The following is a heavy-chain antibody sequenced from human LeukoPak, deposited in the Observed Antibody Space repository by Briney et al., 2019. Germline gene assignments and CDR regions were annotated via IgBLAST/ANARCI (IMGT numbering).Heavy chain of an antibody. CDR2: ISSDGINT. J-gene: IGHJ4*02. Sequence: GGSLRLSCSASGFTFSTYWMHWVRQAPGKGLVWVSRISSDGINTNYADSVKGRFTISRDNAKNTLYLQMNSLRPEDTAVYYCVLLSLTPGWGQGTLVTVSS. CDR1: GFTFSTYW. D-gene: IGHD4-23*01. CDR3: VLLSLTPG. V-gene: IGHV3-74*01.